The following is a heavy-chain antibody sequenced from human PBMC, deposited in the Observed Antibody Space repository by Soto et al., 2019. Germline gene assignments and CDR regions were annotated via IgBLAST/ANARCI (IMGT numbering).Heavy chain of an antibody. Sequence: QITLKESGPTLVKPTEALTLTCTFSGFSLTTSGVGVGWIRQPPGKALEWLALIYWVDDKRYSPPLKNRLTITKDNARNQVVLTLTNLDPVATATYYCAQRVYASSDEAFDFWGQGTLVTVSS. CDR3: AQRVYASSDEAFDF. D-gene: IGHD2-2*01. CDR1: GFSLTTSGVG. CDR2: IYWVDDK. V-gene: IGHV2-5*02. J-gene: IGHJ3*01.